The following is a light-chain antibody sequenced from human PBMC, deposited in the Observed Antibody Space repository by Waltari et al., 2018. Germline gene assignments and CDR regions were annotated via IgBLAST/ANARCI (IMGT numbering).Light chain of an antibody. J-gene: IGLJ7*01. Sequence: QSVLTQPPSVSAAPGQRVTISCSGGSSNIGNNYVSWYRQFPATAPKLLIYEDNERPSGVPGCFSGSKSGTSATLDITGLQAGDEADYYCGTWDSSLSGAVFGGGTHLTVL. V-gene: IGLV1-51*02. CDR3: GTWDSSLSGAV. CDR2: EDN. CDR1: SSNIGNNY.